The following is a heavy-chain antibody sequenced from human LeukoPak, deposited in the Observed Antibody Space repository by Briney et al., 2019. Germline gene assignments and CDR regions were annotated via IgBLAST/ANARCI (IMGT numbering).Heavy chain of an antibody. CDR2: INPNTGGT. D-gene: IGHD3-22*01. CDR3: ATGGGSSGYPDY. V-gene: IGHV1-2*02. Sequence: ASVKVSCKASGYTFTGHYIHWVRQAPGQGLEWKGWINPNTGGTNYEQRFQGRVTVTRDTSINTVYMELNRLRSDDTAVYYCATGGGSSGYPDYWGQGSLIIVSS. CDR1: GYTFTGHY. J-gene: IGHJ4*02.